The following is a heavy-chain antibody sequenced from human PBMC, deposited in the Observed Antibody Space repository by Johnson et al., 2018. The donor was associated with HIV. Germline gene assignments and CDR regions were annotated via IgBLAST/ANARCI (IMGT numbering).Heavy chain of an antibody. CDR3: AKGSGWYSAFDI. CDR1: GFTFSSYG. D-gene: IGHD6-19*01. V-gene: IGHV3-33*06. J-gene: IGHJ3*02. Sequence: QVQLVESGGGVVQPGRSLRLSCAASGFTFSSYGMHWVRQAPGKGLEWVAVIWYDGSNTYYGDSMKGRLTISRDNSKNTLFLQMNSLRAEDTAVYYCAKGSGWYSAFDIWGQGTMVTVSS. CDR2: IWYDGSNT.